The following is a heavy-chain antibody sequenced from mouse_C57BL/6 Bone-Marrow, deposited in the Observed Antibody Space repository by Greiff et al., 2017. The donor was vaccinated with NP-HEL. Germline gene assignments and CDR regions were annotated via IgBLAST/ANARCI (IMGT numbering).Heavy chain of an antibody. D-gene: IGHD2-4*01. V-gene: IGHV1-64*01. CDR1: GYTFTSYW. CDR3: ARAYYDYD. J-gene: IGHJ2*01. CDR2: IHPNSGST. Sequence: QVQLQQPGAELVKPGASVKLSCKASGYTFTSYWVHWVKRRPGQGLVWIGMIHPNSGSTNYNEKFKSKATLTVDKSSSTAYMQLSSLTSEDSAVDYCARAYYDYDWGQGTTLTVSS.